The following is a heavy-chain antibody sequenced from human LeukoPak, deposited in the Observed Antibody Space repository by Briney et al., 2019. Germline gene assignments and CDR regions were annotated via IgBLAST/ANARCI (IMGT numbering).Heavy chain of an antibody. D-gene: IGHD2-15*01. CDR2: IIPIFGTA. CDR1: GGTFSSYA. CDR3: ARDLRIRYCSGGSCYSGFDP. J-gene: IGHJ5*02. Sequence: GASVKVSCKASGGTFSSYAISWVRQASGQGLEWMGGIIPIFGTANYAQKFQGRVTITADKSTSTAYMELSSPRSEDTAVYYCARDLRIRYCSGGSCYSGFDPWGQGTLVTVSS. V-gene: IGHV1-69*06.